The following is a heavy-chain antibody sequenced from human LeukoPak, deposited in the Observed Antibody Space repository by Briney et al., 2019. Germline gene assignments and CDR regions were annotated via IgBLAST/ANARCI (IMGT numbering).Heavy chain of an antibody. J-gene: IGHJ3*02. V-gene: IGHV5-51*01. CDR1: GYSFTSYW. Sequence: GESLQISCKGSGYSFTSYWIGWVRQMPGKGLEWMGIIYPGDSDTRYSPSFQGQVTISADKSISTAYLQWSSLKASDTAMYYCARRSIFGVVSYDAFDIWGQGTMVTVSS. CDR2: IYPGDSDT. CDR3: ARRSIFGVVSYDAFDI. D-gene: IGHD3-3*01.